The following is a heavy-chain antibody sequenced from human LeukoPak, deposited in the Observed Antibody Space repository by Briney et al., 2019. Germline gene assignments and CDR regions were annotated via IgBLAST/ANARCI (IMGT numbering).Heavy chain of an antibody. CDR2: IYYTGST. CDR1: GASISGSGYY. J-gene: IGHJ6*03. D-gene: IGHD2-15*01. Sequence: PSETLSLTCAVSGASISGSGYYLGWIRQPPGKGLEWIGNIYYTGSTYYNPSLKSRVTISVDTSKNQFSLKLSSVTAADTAVYYCARVRSGGSCFTDCYYYYYMDVWGKGTTVTVSS. V-gene: IGHV4-39*07. CDR3: ARVRSGGSCFTDCYYYYYMDV.